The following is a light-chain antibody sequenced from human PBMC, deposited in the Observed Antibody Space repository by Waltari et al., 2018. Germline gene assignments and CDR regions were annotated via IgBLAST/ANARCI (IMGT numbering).Light chain of an antibody. CDR1: QSLLHSDGKSY. J-gene: IGKJ4*01. CDR3: MQRIQTPVT. CDR2: EAS. V-gene: IGKV2D-29*01. Sequence: VMTQSPPSLSVSPGQPASISCKSSQSLLHSDGKSYLCWYVQKPGQPPKLLIYEASNWFSGVPERFSGSGSGTLFTLKISRVEAEDVGIYYCMQRIQTPVTFGGGTKVEIK.